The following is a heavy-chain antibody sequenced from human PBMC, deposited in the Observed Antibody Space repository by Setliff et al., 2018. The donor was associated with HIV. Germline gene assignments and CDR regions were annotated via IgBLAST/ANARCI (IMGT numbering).Heavy chain of an antibody. Sequence: SLRLSCGGSGFIFNNYAMHWVRLRPGKGLEWVSGISWNSDIMDYADSVRGRFIISRDNSKNTLYLQLDSLRPEDTAVYCCASARIPTGGTSTSFDYWGQGTLVTVSS. J-gene: IGHJ4*02. CDR3: ASARIPTGGTSTSFDY. D-gene: IGHD1-1*01. CDR2: ISWNSDIM. V-gene: IGHV3-9*01. CDR1: GFIFNNYA.